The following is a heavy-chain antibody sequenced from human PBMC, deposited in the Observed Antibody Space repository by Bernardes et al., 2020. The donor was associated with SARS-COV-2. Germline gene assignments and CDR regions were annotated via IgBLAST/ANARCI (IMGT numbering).Heavy chain of an antibody. Sequence: GSLRLCCAASGFTVSSNYMSWVRQAPGKGLQWVSLTYNDGSTSYADSVKGRFTISRDNSKNTLYLQMNSLRAEDTAVYYCAREGAAVGKSHAFDIWGQGTMVTVSS. CDR3: AREGAAVGKSHAFDI. D-gene: IGHD6-13*01. V-gene: IGHV3-53*01. CDR2: TYNDGST. CDR1: GFTVSSNY. J-gene: IGHJ3*02.